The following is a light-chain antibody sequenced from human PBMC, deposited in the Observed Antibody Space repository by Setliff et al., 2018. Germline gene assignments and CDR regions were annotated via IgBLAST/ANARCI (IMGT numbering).Light chain of an antibody. CDR3: ASKTGPGTYV. CDR2: DVS. Sequence: QSVLTQPASVSGSPEQSITISCTGEFGAYGSAYVSWYQQHPDKASKLIIYDVSNRPSGISHRFSGSNSANTASLTISGLQAEDEAEYFCASKTGPGTYVFGTGTKVTVL. CDR1: FGAYGSAY. V-gene: IGLV2-14*03. J-gene: IGLJ1*01.